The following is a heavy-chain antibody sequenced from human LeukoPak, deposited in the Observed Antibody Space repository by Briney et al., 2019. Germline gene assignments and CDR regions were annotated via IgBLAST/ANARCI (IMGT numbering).Heavy chain of an antibody. J-gene: IGHJ4*02. V-gene: IGHV4-39*07. D-gene: IGHD3-22*01. Sequence: SETLSLTCTVSGGSISSSDCYWGWIRQPPGKGLEWIGTMYYSGSTYYNPTLKSRVTISVDTSKNQFSLKLSSVTAADTAVYYCAREGYYYDSSGYSPGVDYWGQGTLVTVSS. CDR3: AREGYYYDSSGYSPGVDY. CDR2: MYYSGST. CDR1: GGSISSSDCY.